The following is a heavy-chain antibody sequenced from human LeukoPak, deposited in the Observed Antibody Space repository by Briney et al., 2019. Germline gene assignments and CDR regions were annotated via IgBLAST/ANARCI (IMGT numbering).Heavy chain of an antibody. V-gene: IGHV3-21*01. CDR1: GFTFSSYS. J-gene: IGHJ4*02. D-gene: IGHD6-13*01. CDR2: ISSSSSYI. Sequence: GGSLRLSCAASGFTFSSYSMNWVRQAPGKGLEWVSSISSSSSYIYYADSVKGRFTISRDNAKNSLYLQMNSLRAEDTAVYYCARGSVRKYSSSWHGDYWGQGTLVTVSS. CDR3: ARGSVRKYSSSWHGDY.